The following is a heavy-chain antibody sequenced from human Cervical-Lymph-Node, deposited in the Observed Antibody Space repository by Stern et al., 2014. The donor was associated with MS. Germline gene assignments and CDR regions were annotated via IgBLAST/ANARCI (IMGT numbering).Heavy chain of an antibody. J-gene: IGHJ5*02. CDR2: FYSGIST. D-gene: IGHD5-24*01. V-gene: IGHV3-66*01. CDR1: GSTVNSNY. Sequence: VQLVQSGGTLVQPGGSLRLSCAASGSTVNSNYMTWVRQAPGQGLEWVWIFYSGISTYYAESVKGRFSFSIDNSKNTLFLHMNNLRVEDTAMYYCTREMAARRLDPWGQGTLVIVSA. CDR3: TREMAARRLDP.